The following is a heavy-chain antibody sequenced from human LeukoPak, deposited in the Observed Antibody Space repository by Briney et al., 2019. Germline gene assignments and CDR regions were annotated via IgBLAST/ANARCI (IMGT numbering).Heavy chain of an antibody. CDR3: ARMGVAGYYYMDV. D-gene: IGHD6-19*01. CDR2: IYTSGST. CDR1: GGSISSGSYY. Sequence: SETLSLTCTVCGGSISSGSYYWSWIRQPAGKGLEWIGRIYTSGSTNYNPSLKSRVTISVDTSKNQFSLKLSSVTAADTAVYYCARMGVAGYYYMDVWGKGTTVSVSS. J-gene: IGHJ6*03. V-gene: IGHV4-61*02.